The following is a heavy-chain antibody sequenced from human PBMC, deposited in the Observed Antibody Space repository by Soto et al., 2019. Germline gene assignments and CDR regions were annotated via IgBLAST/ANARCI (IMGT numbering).Heavy chain of an antibody. CDR2: TYYRAKWYN. J-gene: IGHJ6*02. CDR3: ARGGDYGDSYYYYYGMDV. CDR1: TAA. V-gene: IGHV6-1*01. Sequence: TAASVSIRKKPSRGLGWLGRTYYRAKWYNDYAVSVKSRITINPDTSKNQFSLKLSSVPAADTAVYYCARGGDYGDSYYYYYGMDVWGQGTTVTVSS. D-gene: IGHD4-17*01.